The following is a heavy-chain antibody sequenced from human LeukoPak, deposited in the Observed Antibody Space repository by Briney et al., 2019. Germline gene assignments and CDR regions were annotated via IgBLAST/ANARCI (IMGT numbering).Heavy chain of an antibody. Sequence: GGSLRLSCAASGFTFSSYSMNWVRQAPGKGLEWVSSISSSSSYIYYADSVKGRFTISRDNAKNSLYLQMNSLRAEDTAVYYCAKAYSSGWTLYYWGQGTLVTVSS. CDR1: GFTFSSYS. J-gene: IGHJ4*02. CDR2: ISSSSSYI. V-gene: IGHV3-21*01. D-gene: IGHD6-19*01. CDR3: AKAYSSGWTLYY.